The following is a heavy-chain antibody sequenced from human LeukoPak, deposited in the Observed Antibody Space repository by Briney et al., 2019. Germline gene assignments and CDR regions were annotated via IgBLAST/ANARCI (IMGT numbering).Heavy chain of an antibody. CDR1: GYTFTSYD. V-gene: IGHV1-8*01. D-gene: IGHD5-12*01. J-gene: IGHJ3*02. CDR2: MNPNSGNT. Sequence: ASVKVSCKASGYTFTSYDINWVRQATGQGLEWMGWMNPNSGNTNYAQKFQERVTITRDMSTSTAYMELSSLRSEDTAVYYCAADQSGLAFDIWGQGTMVTVSS. CDR3: AADQSGLAFDI.